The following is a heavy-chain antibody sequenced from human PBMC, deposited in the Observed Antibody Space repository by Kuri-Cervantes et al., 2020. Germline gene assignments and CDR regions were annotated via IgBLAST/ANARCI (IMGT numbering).Heavy chain of an antibody. V-gene: IGHV4-39*01. D-gene: IGHD3-22*01. CDR1: GGSISSSSYY. J-gene: IGHJ4*02. CDR2: IYYSGST. Sequence: SETLSLTCTVSGGSISSSSYYWGWIRQPPGKGLEWIGSIYYSGSTYYNPSLKSRVTISVDTSKNQFSLKLSSVTAADTAVYYCARLGDDSSGYYYWSRSMSYFDYWGQGTLVTVSS. CDR3: ARLGDDSSGYYYWSRSMSYFDY.